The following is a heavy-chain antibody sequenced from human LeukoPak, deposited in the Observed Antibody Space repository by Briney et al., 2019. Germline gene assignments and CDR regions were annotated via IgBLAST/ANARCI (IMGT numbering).Heavy chain of an antibody. J-gene: IGHJ6*03. Sequence: PSETLSLTCTVSGGSLRSSSYYWGWIRQPPGKGLEWIGNIYYRGSTYYNPSLKSRVTILVGTSKNQFSLKLSSVTAADTAVYYCARMSSYYYYMDVWGKGTSVTVSS. D-gene: IGHD5/OR15-5a*01. CDR1: GGSLRSSSYY. CDR2: IYYRGST. CDR3: ARMSSYYYYMDV. V-gene: IGHV4-39*07.